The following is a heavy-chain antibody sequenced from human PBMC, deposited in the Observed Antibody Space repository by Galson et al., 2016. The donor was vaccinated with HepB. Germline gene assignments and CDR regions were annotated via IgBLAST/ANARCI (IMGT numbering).Heavy chain of an antibody. CDR2: LSGSAGRT. CDR3: AKAQGSMVRDYYYGLDV. J-gene: IGHJ6*02. CDR1: GFTFSSYA. V-gene: IGHV3-23*01. D-gene: IGHD3-10*01. Sequence: SLRLSCASSGFTFSSYAMTWVRQAPGKGLEWVSALSGSAGRTFYADSVKGRFTISRDNPKNTLYLQMDGLRAEDSALYYCAKAQGSMVRDYYYGLDVWGQGTTVTVSS.